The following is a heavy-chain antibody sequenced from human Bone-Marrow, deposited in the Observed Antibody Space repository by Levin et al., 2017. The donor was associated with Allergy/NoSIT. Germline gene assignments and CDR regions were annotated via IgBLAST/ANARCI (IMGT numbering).Heavy chain of an antibody. Sequence: GSLRLSCAASGLTFSNNAMSWVRQAPGKGLQWVSSIRGDDGRAYYADSVRGRFSIFRDDARDTLYLQMNNLGADDTAVYYCAADIRSGSYYPKLGYWGQGTLVTVSS. CDR3: AADIRSGSYYPKLGY. D-gene: IGHD3-10*01. J-gene: IGHJ4*02. CDR1: GLTFSNNA. V-gene: IGHV3-23*01. CDR2: IRGDDGRA.